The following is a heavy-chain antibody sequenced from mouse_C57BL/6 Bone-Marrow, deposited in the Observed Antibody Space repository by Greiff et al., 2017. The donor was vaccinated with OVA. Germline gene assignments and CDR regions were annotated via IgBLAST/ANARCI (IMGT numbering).Heavy chain of an antibody. CDR3: TTDDIIFAY. J-gene: IGHJ3*01. Sequence: EVQLQQSGAELVRPGASVKLSCTASGFNIKDDYMHWVKQRPEQGLEWIGWIDPENGDTEYASKFQGKATITADTSSNTAYLQLSSLTSEDTAVYYCTTDDIIFAYWGQGTLVTVSA. CDR1: GFNIKDDY. D-gene: IGHD1-2*01. CDR2: IDPENGDT. V-gene: IGHV14-4*01.